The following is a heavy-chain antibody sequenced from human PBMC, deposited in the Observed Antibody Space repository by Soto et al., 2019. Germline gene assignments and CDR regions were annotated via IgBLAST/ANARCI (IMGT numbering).Heavy chain of an antibody. CDR2: FYPGDSDT. D-gene: IGHD4-17*01. Sequence: GESLKISCKGSGYYFPSYWIGWVRQMPGKGLEWMGIFYPGDSDTRYSPSFQGQVTISADRSISTAYLQWSSLEPSDTAMYYCARQGNGAEGFDYWGQGTLVTVSS. J-gene: IGHJ4*02. CDR1: GYYFPSYW. V-gene: IGHV5-51*01. CDR3: ARQGNGAEGFDY.